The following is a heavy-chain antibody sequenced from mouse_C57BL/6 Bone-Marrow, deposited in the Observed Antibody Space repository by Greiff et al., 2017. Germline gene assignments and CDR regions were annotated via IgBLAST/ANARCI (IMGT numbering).Heavy chain of an antibody. V-gene: IGHV1-5*01. Sequence: EVQLQQSGTVLARPGASVKMSCKTSGYTFTSYWMHWVKQRPGQGLEWIGAIYPGNSSTNYNQKFKGKAKLTAVTSARTAYMELSSLTNEDSAVYYCTRLDGYCVAWFAYWGQGTLVTVSA. J-gene: IGHJ3*01. CDR3: TRLDGYCVAWFAY. CDR2: IYPGNSST. CDR1: GYTFTSYW. D-gene: IGHD2-3*01.